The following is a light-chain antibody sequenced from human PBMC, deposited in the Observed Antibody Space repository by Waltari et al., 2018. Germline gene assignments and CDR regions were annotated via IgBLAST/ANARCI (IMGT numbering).Light chain of an antibody. CDR3: QKYVSLPAT. V-gene: IGKV3-20*01. CDR2: AAS. Sequence: EIVLPQSPGTLSLSPGERATLSCRASQSVGRSLAWYQQKPGQAPRLLSYAASSRAAGIPDRFSGSGSGTDFSLAISRLEPEDFAVYYCQKYVSLPATFGQGTKVEIK. CDR1: QSVGRS. J-gene: IGKJ1*01.